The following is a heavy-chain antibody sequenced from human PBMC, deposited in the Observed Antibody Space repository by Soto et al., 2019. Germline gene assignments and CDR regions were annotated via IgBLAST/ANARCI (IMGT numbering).Heavy chain of an antibody. CDR2: ISGSGGST. Sequence: GSLRLSCAASGFTFSSYAMSWVRQAPGKGLEWVSAISGSGGSTYYADSVKGRFTISRDNAKNSLYLEMDSLRDDDTVVYYFARDVWSGPAVSDYWGQGTLVTVSS. CDR1: GFTFSSYA. D-gene: IGHD3-3*01. J-gene: IGHJ4*02. CDR3: ARDVWSGPAVSDY. V-gene: IGHV3-23*01.